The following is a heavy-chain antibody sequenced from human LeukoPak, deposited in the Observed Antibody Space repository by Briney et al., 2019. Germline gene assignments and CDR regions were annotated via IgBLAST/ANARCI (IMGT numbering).Heavy chain of an antibody. CDR3: TTRPRYCSSTSCYDPTGVYFDY. CDR1: GFNFGIYG. J-gene: IGHJ4*02. CDR2: MWDDGTNE. V-gene: IGHV3-33*01. D-gene: IGHD2-2*01. Sequence: GRSLRLSCTASGFNFGIYGMHWVRQAPGKGLEWVAVMWDDGTNEYYVESVKGRFTISRDNGKRTLYLQMNSLKTEDTAVYYCTTRPRYCSSTSCYDPTGVYFDYWGQGTLVTVSS.